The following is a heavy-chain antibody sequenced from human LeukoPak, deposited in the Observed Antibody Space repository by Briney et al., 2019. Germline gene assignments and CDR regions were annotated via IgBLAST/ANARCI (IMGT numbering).Heavy chain of an antibody. J-gene: IGHJ4*02. V-gene: IGHV3-30*04. CDR1: GFTFSSYA. CDR2: ISYDGSNK. Sequence: GGSLRLSCAASGFTFSSYAMHWVRQAPGKGLEWVAVISYDGSNKYYADSVKGRFTISRDNSKNTLYLQMNSLRAEDTAVYYCARDIVVVPALDYWGQGTLVTVSS. D-gene: IGHD2-2*01. CDR3: ARDIVVVPALDY.